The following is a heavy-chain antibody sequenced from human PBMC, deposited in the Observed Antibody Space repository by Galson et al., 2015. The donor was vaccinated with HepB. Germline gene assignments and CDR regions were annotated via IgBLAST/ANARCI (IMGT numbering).Heavy chain of an antibody. Sequence: SVKVSCKASGGTFSSYTISWVRQAPGQGLEWMGRIIPILGIANYAQKFQGRVTITADKSTSTAYMELSSLRSEDTAVYYCARDPIVVVAATPRARIPNGMDVWGQGTTVTVSS. CDR1: GGTFSSYT. J-gene: IGHJ6*02. V-gene: IGHV1-69*04. D-gene: IGHD2-15*01. CDR3: ARDPIVVVAATPRARIPNGMDV. CDR2: IIPILGIA.